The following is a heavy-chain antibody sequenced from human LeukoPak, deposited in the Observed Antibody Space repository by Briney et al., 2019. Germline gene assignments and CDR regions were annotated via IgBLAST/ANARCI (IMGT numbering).Heavy chain of an antibody. CDR3: ARFYGGSALDN. CDR1: GFTFSSYA. CDR2: INSDGFSI. D-gene: IGHD3-16*01. V-gene: IGHV3-74*01. Sequence: GGSLRLSCAASGFTFSSYAMSWVRQAPGKGLVWVSRINSDGFSIAYADSVKGRFTISRDNAKNTLYLHMNSLRAEDTAVYYCARFYGGSALDNWGQGTMVTVSS. J-gene: IGHJ3*02.